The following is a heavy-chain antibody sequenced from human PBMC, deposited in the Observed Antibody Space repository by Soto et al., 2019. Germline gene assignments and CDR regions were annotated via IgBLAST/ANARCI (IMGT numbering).Heavy chain of an antibody. D-gene: IGHD2-2*01. J-gene: IGHJ6*02. CDR1: GFTFSSYG. Sequence: GGSLRLSCAASGFTFSSYGMHWVRQAPGKGLEWVAVISYDGSHKYYADSVKGRFTISRDNSKNTLYLQMNSLRAEDTAVYYCAKVTGYCSSTSCRIDYYYYYGMDVWGQGTTVTVSS. CDR2: ISYDGSHK. CDR3: AKVTGYCSSTSCRIDYYYYYGMDV. V-gene: IGHV3-30*18.